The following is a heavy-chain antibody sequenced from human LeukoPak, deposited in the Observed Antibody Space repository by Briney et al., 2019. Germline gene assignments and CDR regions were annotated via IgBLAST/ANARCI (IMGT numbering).Heavy chain of an antibody. V-gene: IGHV1-8*01. CDR3: ARGSHSSSWE. D-gene: IGHD6-13*01. Sequence: ASAKASCKASGYTFTSYGINWVRQATGQGLGWRGWMNPNSGNTSYAQKFEGRVTITRNTSISTAYMQLSSLRSEDAALYYCARGSHSSSWEWGQGTLVTVSS. CDR1: GYTFTSYG. J-gene: IGHJ4*02. CDR2: MNPNSGNT.